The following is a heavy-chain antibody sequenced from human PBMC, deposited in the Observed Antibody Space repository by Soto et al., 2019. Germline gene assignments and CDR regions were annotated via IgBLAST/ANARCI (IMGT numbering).Heavy chain of an antibody. J-gene: IGHJ6*02. D-gene: IGHD3-22*01. CDR1: GFTFSSCG. V-gene: IGHV3-30*03. CDR2: ISYDGSNQ. CDR3: ATLVEYYYDSSGAYGMDV. Sequence: GGSLRLSSPASGFTFSSCGMHWVRQAPGNGLEWVAVISYDGSNQYYADSVKGRFTISRDNSKNTLYLQINSLRAEDTAVYYCATLVEYYYDSSGAYGMDVWGQGTTVTVSS.